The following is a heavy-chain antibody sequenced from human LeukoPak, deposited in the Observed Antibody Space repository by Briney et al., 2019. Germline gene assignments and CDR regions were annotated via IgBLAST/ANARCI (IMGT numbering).Heavy chain of an antibody. CDR1: GFTFSSYA. CDR2: ISYDGSNK. V-gene: IGHV3-30-3*01. J-gene: IGHJ4*02. D-gene: IGHD5-24*01. CDR3: ARGREMATTPHY. Sequence: GGSLRLSCAASGFTFSSYAMHWVRQAPGKGLEWVAVISYDGSNKYYADSVKGRFTISRDNSKNTLYLQMNSLRAEDTAVYYCARGREMATTPHYWGQGTLVTVSS.